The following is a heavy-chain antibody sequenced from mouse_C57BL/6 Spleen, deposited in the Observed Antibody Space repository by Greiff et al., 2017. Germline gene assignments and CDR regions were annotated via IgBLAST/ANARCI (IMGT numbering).Heavy chain of an antibody. J-gene: IGHJ2*01. Sequence: VQLQQSGAELVRPGTSVKMSCKASGYTFTNYWIGWAKQRPGHGLEWIGDIYPGGGYTNYNEKFKGKATLTADKASSTAYMQFSSLTSEDSAIYYCAREGSGAYYFDYWGQGTTLTVSS. CDR3: AREGSGAYYFDY. D-gene: IGHD3-2*02. CDR1: GYTFTNYW. CDR2: IYPGGGYT. V-gene: IGHV1-63*01.